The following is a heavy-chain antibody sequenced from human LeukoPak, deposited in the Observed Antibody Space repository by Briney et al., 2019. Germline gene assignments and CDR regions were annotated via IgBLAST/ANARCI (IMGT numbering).Heavy chain of an antibody. CDR3: VEGAGATDYYYYMDV. D-gene: IGHD1-14*01. J-gene: IGHJ6*03. CDR2: IQYDGSNK. CDR1: AFTFRSHG. Sequence: PGGSLRLSCAASAFTFRSHGMHWVRQAPGKGLEWVAFIQYDGSNKYYADSVKGRFTISRDNSKDTLYLQMNSLRGEDTAVYYCVEGAGATDYYYYMDVWGKGTTVTVS. V-gene: IGHV3-30*02.